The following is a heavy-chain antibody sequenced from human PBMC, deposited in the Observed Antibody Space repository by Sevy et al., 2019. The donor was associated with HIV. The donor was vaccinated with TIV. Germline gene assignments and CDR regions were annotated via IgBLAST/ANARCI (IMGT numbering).Heavy chain of an antibody. Sequence: GESLKISCEGSGYSFTRYWIGWVRQMPGKGLEWMGIIYPGDSDTRYSPSFQGQVTISADKSIRTAYLQCSSLKASDTAMYFCTRGYYGSGSYYNNFFDYWGQGTLVTVSS. CDR1: GYSFTRYW. CDR2: IYPGDSDT. CDR3: TRGYYGSGSYYNNFFDY. D-gene: IGHD3-10*01. V-gene: IGHV5-51*01. J-gene: IGHJ4*02.